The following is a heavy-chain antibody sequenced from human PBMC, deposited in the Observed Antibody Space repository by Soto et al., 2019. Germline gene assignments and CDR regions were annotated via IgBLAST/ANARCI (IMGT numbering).Heavy chain of an antibody. J-gene: IGHJ4*02. CDR2: IYPGDSDT. CDR1: GYSFATHW. D-gene: IGHD2-21*01. Sequence: GESLKISCKGSGYSFATHWIACVLQMPVKGLEWMGIIYPGDSDTRYSPSFQGQVTISADKSFSTAYLQWSSLKASDTAMYYCARLGPHIVGGDYFDYWGQGTLVTVSS. CDR3: ARLGPHIVGGDYFDY. V-gene: IGHV5-51*01.